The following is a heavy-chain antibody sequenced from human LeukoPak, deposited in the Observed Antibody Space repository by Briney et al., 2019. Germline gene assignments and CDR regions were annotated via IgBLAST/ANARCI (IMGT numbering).Heavy chain of an antibody. V-gene: IGHV4-38-2*02. CDR1: GYSISTGYY. J-gene: IGHJ3*02. CDR2: IYHSGST. CDR3: ARLFGVDVDGDARDAFDI. Sequence: KSSETLSLTCTLSGYSISTGYYWGWIRQPPGKGLEWTGSIYHSGSTYYNPSLKSRVTISVDTSKNQFSLKLSSVTAADTAVYYCARLFGVDVDGDARDAFDIWGQGTMVTVSS. D-gene: IGHD3-3*01.